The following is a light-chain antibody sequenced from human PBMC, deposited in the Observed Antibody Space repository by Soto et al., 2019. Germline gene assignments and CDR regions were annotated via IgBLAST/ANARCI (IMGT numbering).Light chain of an antibody. V-gene: IGLV2-11*01. CDR2: DVN. J-gene: IGLJ1*01. CDR1: LSDVGVYEY. CDR3: CIYATKYI. Sequence: QSALIQPRSVSASLGQSVTISCTGSLSDVGVYEYVSWYQQQPDKAPKLMIYDVNKRASGVPDRFSGSKSGNAASLTISGLQVADEADYYCCIYATKYIFGTGTKGTVL.